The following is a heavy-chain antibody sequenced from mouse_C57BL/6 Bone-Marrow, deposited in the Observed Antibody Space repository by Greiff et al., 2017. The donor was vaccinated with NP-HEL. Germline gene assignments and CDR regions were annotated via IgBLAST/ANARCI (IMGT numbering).Heavy chain of an antibody. Sequence: QVQLQQSGAELARPGASVKLSCKASGYTFTSYGISWVKQRTGQGLEWIGEIYPRSGNTYYNEKFKGKATLTADKSSSTAYMELRSLTSEDSAVYFCASFYGSRRDYAMDYWGQGTSVTVSS. V-gene: IGHV1-81*01. CDR2: IYPRSGNT. CDR3: ASFYGSRRDYAMDY. J-gene: IGHJ4*01. D-gene: IGHD1-1*01. CDR1: GYTFTSYG.